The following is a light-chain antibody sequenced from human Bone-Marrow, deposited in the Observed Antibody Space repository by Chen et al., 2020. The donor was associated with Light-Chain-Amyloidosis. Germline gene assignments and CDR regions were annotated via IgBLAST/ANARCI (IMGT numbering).Light chain of an antibody. J-gene: IGLJ2*01. CDR3: SARDSSGNHVV. V-gene: IGLV3-19*01. CDR2: DNN. Sequence: SSELTQDAAVSVALGQTVWTTCQGDSLRSYYASWYQQKPRQAPVLVNYDNNNRPSGIPDRFSGSSTGNTASLTITGAQAEDEADYYCSARDSSGNHVVFGGGTKLTGL. CDR1: SLRSYY.